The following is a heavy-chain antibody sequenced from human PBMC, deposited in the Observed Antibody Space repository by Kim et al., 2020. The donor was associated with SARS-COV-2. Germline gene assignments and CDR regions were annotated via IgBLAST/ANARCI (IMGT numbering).Heavy chain of an antibody. J-gene: IGHJ4*02. D-gene: IGHD1-26*01. CDR2: IYYSGST. CDR3: ARDRGAWELLDY. Sequence: SETLFLTCTVSGGSISSGGYYWSWIRQHPGKGLEWIGYIYYSGSTYYNPSLKSRVTISVDTSKNQFSLKLSSVTAADTAVYYCARDRGAWELLDYWGQGTLVTVSS. V-gene: IGHV4-31*03. CDR1: GGSISSGGYY.